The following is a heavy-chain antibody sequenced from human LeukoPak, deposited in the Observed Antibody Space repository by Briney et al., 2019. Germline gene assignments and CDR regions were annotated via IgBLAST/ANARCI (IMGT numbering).Heavy chain of an antibody. D-gene: IGHD3-22*01. CDR2: IYYSGNT. CDR3: ARDYSDSSGYPGYFDY. J-gene: IGHJ4*02. Sequence: SETLSLTCTVSGGSISSYYWSWIRQPPGKGPEWIGYIYYSGNTNYNPSLKSRVTISVDTSKNQFSLKLSSVTAADTAVYYCARDYSDSSGYPGYFDYWGQGTLVTVSS. CDR1: GGSISSYY. V-gene: IGHV4-59*12.